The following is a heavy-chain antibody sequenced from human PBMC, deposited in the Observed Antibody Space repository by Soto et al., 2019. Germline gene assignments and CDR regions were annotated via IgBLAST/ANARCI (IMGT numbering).Heavy chain of an antibody. Sequence: ASVKLSCKDSGYTLTSYGISWVRQAPRQGLEWMGWISAYNGNTNYAQKLQGRVTMTTDTSTSTAYMELRSLRSDDTAVYYCARTADIVVVVAATPAVPWFDPWGQGTLVTVSS. V-gene: IGHV1-18*01. CDR3: ARTADIVVVVAATPAVPWFDP. J-gene: IGHJ5*02. CDR2: ISAYNGNT. D-gene: IGHD2-15*01. CDR1: GYTLTSYG.